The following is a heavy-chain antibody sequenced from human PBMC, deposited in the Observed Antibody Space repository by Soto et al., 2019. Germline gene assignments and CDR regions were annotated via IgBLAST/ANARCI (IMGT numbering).Heavy chain of an antibody. CDR1: GITFSTYR. D-gene: IGHD3-3*01. CDR2: IKSDGTVT. CDR3: ARENYDFWSGYYLDY. Sequence: EVQLVESGGGLVQPGGSLRLSCVVSGITFSTYRMHWVRQAPGKGLVWVSHIKSDGTVTHYTDSVRGRFIISRDNAKKTLFLQRNSLRAEDTAVYYCARENYDFWSGYYLDYWGQGTLVTVSS. V-gene: IGHV3-74*01. J-gene: IGHJ4*02.